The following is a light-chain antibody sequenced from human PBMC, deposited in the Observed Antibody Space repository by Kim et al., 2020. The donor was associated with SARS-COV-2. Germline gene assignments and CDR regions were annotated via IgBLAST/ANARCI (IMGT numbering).Light chain of an antibody. CDR1: QSISTW. CDR2: KAS. CDR3: QQSYRPMYT. Sequence: DIQMTQSPSTLSASVGERVTITFRASQSISTWLAWYRQKPGKAPNLLIYKASSLESGVPSRFSGSGSGTEFTLTISSLQPDDSATYYCQQSYRPMYTFGQGTKLEI. V-gene: IGKV1-5*03. J-gene: IGKJ2*01.